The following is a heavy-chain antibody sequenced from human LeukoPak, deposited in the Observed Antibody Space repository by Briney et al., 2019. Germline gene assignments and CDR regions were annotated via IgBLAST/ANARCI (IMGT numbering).Heavy chain of an antibody. V-gene: IGHV4-4*07. CDR1: GGSISNYY. J-gene: IGHJ4*02. Sequence: PSETLSLTCTVSGGSISNYYWSWIRQPAGKGLEWIGRIYTGGSTNYNPSLKSRVTMSVDTSKNQFSLKLNSLTVADTAVYYCARGASPIDYWGQGTLVTVSS. CDR2: IYTGGST. CDR3: ARGASPIDY. D-gene: IGHD2-2*01.